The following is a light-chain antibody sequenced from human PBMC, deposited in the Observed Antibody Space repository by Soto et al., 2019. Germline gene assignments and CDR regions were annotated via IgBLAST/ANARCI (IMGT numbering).Light chain of an antibody. J-gene: IGKJ1*01. Sequence: IVLTQSPGTLSLSPGERATLSCRASQSVSSSYLAWYQQKPGQAPRLLIYGASNRATAIPDRFSGSGSGTDFTLNISRLEPEDFAVYYCQQYDDSPGTFGQGTKVEIK. CDR3: QQYDDSPGT. CDR2: GAS. V-gene: IGKV3-20*01. CDR1: QSVSSSY.